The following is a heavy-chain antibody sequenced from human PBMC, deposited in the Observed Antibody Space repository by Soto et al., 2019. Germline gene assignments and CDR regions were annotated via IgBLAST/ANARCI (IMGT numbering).Heavy chain of an antibody. CDR3: TKRYFGGLDAFDV. CDR2: IRSKAYGGTT. V-gene: IGHV3-49*03. D-gene: IGHD3-9*01. Sequence: GGSLRLSCTASGFTFGDFAMSWFRQAPGKGLEWVGFIRSKAYGGTTEYAASVKGRFTISRDDSKSIASLQMNSLKTEDTTVYYCTKRYFGGLDAFDVWGQGTMVTVSS. CDR1: GFTFGDFA. J-gene: IGHJ3*01.